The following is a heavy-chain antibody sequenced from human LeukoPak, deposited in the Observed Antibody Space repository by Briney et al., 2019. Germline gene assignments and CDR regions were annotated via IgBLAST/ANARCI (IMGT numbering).Heavy chain of an antibody. CDR1: GYSISSGYY. Sequence: SETLSLTCAVSGYSISSGYYWGWIRQPPGKGLEWIGSIYHSGSTYYNPSLKSRVTISVDTSKNQFSLKLSSVTAADTAVYYCASRQQLWPYYFDYWGQGTLVTVSS. D-gene: IGHD6-13*01. CDR2: IYHSGST. J-gene: IGHJ4*02. V-gene: IGHV4-38-2*01. CDR3: ASRQQLWPYYFDY.